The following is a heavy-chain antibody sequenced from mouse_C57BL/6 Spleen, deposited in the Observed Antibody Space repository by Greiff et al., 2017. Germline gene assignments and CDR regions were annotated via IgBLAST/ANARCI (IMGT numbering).Heavy chain of an antibody. V-gene: IGHV1-55*01. J-gene: IGHJ3*01. CDR3: AREGSHYGGFAY. Sequence: VQLQQPGAELVKPGASVKMSCKASGYTFTSYWITWVKQRPGQGLEWIGDIYPGSGSTNYNEKFTSKATLTVDTSSSTAYMQLSSLTSEDSAVYYCAREGSHYGGFAYWGQGTLVTVSA. CDR2: IYPGSGST. D-gene: IGHD1-1*01. CDR1: GYTFTSYW.